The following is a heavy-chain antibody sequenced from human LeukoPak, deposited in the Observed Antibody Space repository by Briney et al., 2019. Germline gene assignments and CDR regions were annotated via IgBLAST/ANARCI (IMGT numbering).Heavy chain of an antibody. J-gene: IGHJ4*01. D-gene: IGHD3-3*01. Sequence: GGSLRLSCSASGFTFESSPMTWLRQAPGKGLEWGSLISGSGSFTLYSDSVRGRFTISRDNAKNSLFLQLNNLRLDDTGVYYCARGGDFGVVTDYGGQGNVVTVSA. V-gene: IGHV3-11*06. CDR2: ISGSGSFT. CDR1: GFTFESSP. CDR3: ARGGDFGVVTDY.